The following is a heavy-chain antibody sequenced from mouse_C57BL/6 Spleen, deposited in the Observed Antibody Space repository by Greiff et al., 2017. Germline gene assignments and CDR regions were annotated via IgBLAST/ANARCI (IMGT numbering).Heavy chain of an antibody. CDR2: IDPSDSET. J-gene: IGHJ4*01. V-gene: IGHV1-52*01. CDR1: GYSFTSYW. D-gene: IGHD3-1*01. Sequence: QVQLQQPGAELVRPGSSVKLSCKASGYSFTSYWMHWVKQRPIQGLEWIGNIDPSDSETHYNQQFKDKATLTVDKSSSTAYMQHSSLTSEDSAVYYCARGSGSPYYYAMDYWGQGTSVTVSS. CDR3: ARGSGSPYYYAMDY.